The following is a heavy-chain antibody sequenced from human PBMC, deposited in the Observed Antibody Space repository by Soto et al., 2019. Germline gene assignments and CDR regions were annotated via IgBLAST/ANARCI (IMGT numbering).Heavy chain of an antibody. CDR2: IIPIFGTA. J-gene: IGHJ6*02. V-gene: IGHV1-69*13. Sequence: ASVKVSCKASGGTFSSYAISWVRQAPGQGLEWMGGIIPIFGTANYAQKFQGRVTITGDESTSTAYMELSSLRSEDTAVYYCARDELERRPHYYYYYGMDVWGQGTTVTVSS. CDR1: GGTFSSYA. CDR3: ARDELERRPHYYYYYGMDV. D-gene: IGHD1-1*01.